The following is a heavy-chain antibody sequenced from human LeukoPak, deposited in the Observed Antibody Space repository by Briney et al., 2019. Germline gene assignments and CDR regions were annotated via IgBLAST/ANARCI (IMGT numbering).Heavy chain of an antibody. CDR2: IHYSGST. D-gene: IGHD4-17*01. J-gene: IGHJ6*02. CDR1: GGSISSYY. V-gene: IGHV4-59*01. CDR3: ARDTTGYYYYGMDV. Sequence: SETLSLTCTVSGGSISSYYWSWIRQPPGKELEWIGYIHYSGSTNYNPSLKSRVTISVHTSKNQFSLKLNSVTAADTAVYYCARDTTGYYYYGMDVWGQGTTVTVSS.